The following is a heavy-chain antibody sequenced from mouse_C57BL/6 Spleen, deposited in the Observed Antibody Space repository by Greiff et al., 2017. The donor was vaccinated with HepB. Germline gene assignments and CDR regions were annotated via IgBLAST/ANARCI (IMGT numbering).Heavy chain of an antibody. CDR2: IYPYNGVS. CDR3: ARPLYGSSHWYFDV. Sequence: EVQLQESGPELVKPGASVKISCKASGYSFTGYYMHWVKQSHGNILDWIGYIYPYNGVSSYNQKFKGKATLTVDKSSSTAYMELRSLTSEDSAVYYCARPLYGSSHWYFDVWGTGTTVTVSS. J-gene: IGHJ1*03. D-gene: IGHD1-1*01. V-gene: IGHV1-31*01. CDR1: GYSFTGYY.